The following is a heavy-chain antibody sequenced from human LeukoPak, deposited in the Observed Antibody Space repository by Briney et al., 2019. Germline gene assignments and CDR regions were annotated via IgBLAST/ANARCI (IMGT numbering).Heavy chain of an antibody. CDR1: GYTFISYY. J-gene: IGHJ4*02. D-gene: IGHD1-1*01. CDR3: AREGGRWNGDY. Sequence: ASVKVSCKASGYTFISYYMHWVRQAPGQGPEWMGIINPSGGSTGYAQKFQGRVTMTRDMSTSTVYMELNSLTSEDTAVYYCAREGGRWNGDYWGQGTPVTVSS. CDR2: INPSGGST. V-gene: IGHV1-46*01.